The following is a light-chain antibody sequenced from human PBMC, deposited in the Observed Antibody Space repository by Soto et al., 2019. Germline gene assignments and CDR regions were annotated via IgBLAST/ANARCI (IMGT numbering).Light chain of an antibody. J-gene: IGKJ1*01. CDR3: AQDSRHCWT. CDR1: QSISSW. Sequence: SQSISSWLGWYQQKPGKDPKLLIYKASSLESGVPSRFSGSGSGTEFRLTISSLQPDDFAIFFGAQDSRHCWTSVPGTLVDLK. V-gene: IGKV1-5*03. CDR2: KAS.